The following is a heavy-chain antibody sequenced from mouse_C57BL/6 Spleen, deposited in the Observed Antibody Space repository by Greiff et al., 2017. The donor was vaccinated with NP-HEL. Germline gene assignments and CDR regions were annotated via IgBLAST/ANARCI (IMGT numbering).Heavy chain of an antibody. CDR2: IYPGDGDT. V-gene: IGHV1-82*01. D-gene: IGHD1-1*01. J-gene: IGHJ3*01. Sequence: VQLQQSGPELVKPGASVKISCKASGYAFSSSWMNWVKQRPGKGLDWIGRIYPGDGDTNYNGKFKGKATLTADKSSSTAYMQLSSLTSEDSAVYFCARQDYGTSWFAYWGQGTLVTVSA. CDR1: GYAFSSSW. CDR3: ARQDYGTSWFAY.